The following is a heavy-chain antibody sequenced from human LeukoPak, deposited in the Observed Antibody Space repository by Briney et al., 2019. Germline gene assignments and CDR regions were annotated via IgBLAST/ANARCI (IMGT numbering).Heavy chain of an antibody. CDR2: ISAYNGNT. CDR3: AREPEQRYSYGSGSYLRRGYFDY. V-gene: IGHV1-18*01. CDR1: GYTFTSYG. Sequence: GASVKVSCKASGYTFTSYGISWVRQAPGQGLEWMGWISAYNGNTNYAQKLQGRVTMTTDTSTSTAYMELRSLRPDDTAVYYCAREPEQRYSYGSGSYLRRGYFDYWGQGTLVTVSS. J-gene: IGHJ4*02. D-gene: IGHD3-10*01.